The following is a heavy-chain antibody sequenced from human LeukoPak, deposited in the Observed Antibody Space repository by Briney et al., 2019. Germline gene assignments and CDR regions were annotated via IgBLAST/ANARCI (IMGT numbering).Heavy chain of an antibody. CDR3: AKDAVLLWFGEFDY. V-gene: IGHV3-33*06. J-gene: IGHJ4*02. CDR1: GFTFSSYG. Sequence: GRSLRLSCAASGFTFSSYGMHWVRQAPGKGLEWVAVIWYDGSNKYYADSVKGRFTISRDNSKNTLYLQMNSLRAEDTAVYYCAKDAVLLWFGEFDYWGQGTLVTVSS. D-gene: IGHD3-10*01. CDR2: IWYDGSNK.